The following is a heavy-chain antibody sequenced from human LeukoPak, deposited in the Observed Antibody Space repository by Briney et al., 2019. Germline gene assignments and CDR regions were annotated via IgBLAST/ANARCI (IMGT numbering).Heavy chain of an antibody. V-gene: IGHV3-23*01. Sequence: GGSLRLSCAASGFSFSGYAMSWVRQVPGKGLEWVAGVTASAGSTKYKDSVRDRFTISRDNSNNKVFLRMRGLRADDTAIYYCVKDKEWLVAFDVWGQGTVVTVSS. CDR2: VTASAGST. CDR3: VKDKEWLVAFDV. J-gene: IGHJ3*01. CDR1: GFSFSGYA. D-gene: IGHD6-19*01.